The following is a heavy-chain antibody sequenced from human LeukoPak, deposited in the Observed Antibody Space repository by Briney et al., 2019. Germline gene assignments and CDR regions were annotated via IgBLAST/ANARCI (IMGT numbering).Heavy chain of an antibody. J-gene: IGHJ4*02. CDR2: IIPIFGTA. D-gene: IGHD5-18*01. Sequence: SVKVSCKASGGTFSSYAISWVRQAPGQGLEWMGGIIPIFGTANYAQKFQGRVTITADESTSTAYMELSSLRSEDTAVYYCERGSPEVDTAMVKFDYWGQGTLVTVSS. V-gene: IGHV1-69*13. CDR1: GGTFSSYA. CDR3: ERGSPEVDTAMVKFDY.